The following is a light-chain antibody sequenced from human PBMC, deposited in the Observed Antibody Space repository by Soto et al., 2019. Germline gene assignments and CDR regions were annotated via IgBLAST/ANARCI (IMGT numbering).Light chain of an antibody. CDR1: QSINNY. CDR2: KAS. J-gene: IGKJ1*01. Sequence: DIQLTQSPSTLSASVGDRVTIRCQASQSINNYLAWYQQKPGKAPKLLIYKASTLESGVPSTFSGSGSGTEFSLTISSLQPDDFATYYCQQYGNLWTFGQGTKVDI. CDR3: QQYGNLWT. V-gene: IGKV1-5*03.